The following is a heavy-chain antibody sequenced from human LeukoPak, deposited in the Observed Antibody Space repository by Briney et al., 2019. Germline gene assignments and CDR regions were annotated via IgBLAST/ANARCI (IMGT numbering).Heavy chain of an antibody. Sequence: SETLSLTCAVYGGSFSGYYWSWIRQPPGKGLEWIGEINHSGSTNYNPSLKSRVTISVDTSKNQFSLKLSSVTAADTAVYYCAREYCSGGSCYFDYWGQGTLVTVSS. D-gene: IGHD2-15*01. CDR1: GGSFSGYY. CDR2: INHSGST. J-gene: IGHJ4*02. V-gene: IGHV4-34*01. CDR3: AREYCSGGSCYFDY.